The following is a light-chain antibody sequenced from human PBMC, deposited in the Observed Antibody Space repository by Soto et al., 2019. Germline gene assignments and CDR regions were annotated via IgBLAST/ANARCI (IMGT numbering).Light chain of an antibody. CDR2: EDS. V-gene: IGLV2-23*01. CDR1: SSGVGNYDL. J-gene: IGLJ2*01. CDR3: YSYAGSSTMV. Sequence: QSALTQPASVSGSLGQSITISCTGTSSGVGNYDLVSWYQQHPGKVPKLIIYEDSKWPSGVSHRFSGSKSGNTASLSISGPREEDEADYYCYSYAGSSTMVFGGGTKLTVL.